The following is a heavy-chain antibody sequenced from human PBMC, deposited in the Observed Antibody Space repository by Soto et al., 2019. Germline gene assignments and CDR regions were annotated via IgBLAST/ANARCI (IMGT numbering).Heavy chain of an antibody. D-gene: IGHD3-9*01. V-gene: IGHV1-2*02. Sequence: ASVKVSCKASGYTFTGYYMRGVRQAPGQGLEWMGWINPNSGGTNYAQKFQGRVTMTRDTSISTAYMELSRLRSDDTAVYYCAREGLTDYDILTGSSDWFDPWGQGTLVTVSS. J-gene: IGHJ5*02. CDR2: INPNSGGT. CDR1: GYTFTGYY. CDR3: AREGLTDYDILTGSSDWFDP.